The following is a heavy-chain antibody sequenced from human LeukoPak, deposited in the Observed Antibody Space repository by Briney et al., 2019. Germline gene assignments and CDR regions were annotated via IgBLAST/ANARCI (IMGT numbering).Heavy chain of an antibody. D-gene: IGHD2-15*01. CDR1: GFTFSSYG. CDR2: IWYDGSNK. CDR3: AKAGDVVVVAALDYYFDY. V-gene: IGHV3-33*06. Sequence: PGGSLRLSCAASGFTFSSYGMHWVRQAPGKGLEWVAVIWYDGSNKYYADSVKGRFTISRDNSKNTLYLQMNSLRAEDTAVYYCAKAGDVVVVAALDYYFDYWGQGTLVTVSS. J-gene: IGHJ4*02.